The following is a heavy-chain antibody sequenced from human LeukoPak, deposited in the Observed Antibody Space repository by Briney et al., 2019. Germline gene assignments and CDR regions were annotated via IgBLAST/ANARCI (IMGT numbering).Heavy chain of an antibody. J-gene: IGHJ4*02. V-gene: IGHV3-74*01. CDR3: ARDVRGPHDF. D-gene: IGHD2/OR15-2a*01. Sequence: GGSLRLSCAASEFTLSNSWMHGVRQAPGRGLGWVSRISPDGKTDFADSVKGRFTISRDNAKNTLYLQMNSLRAEDTDVYRCARDVRGPHDFWGQGTLVTVSS. CDR2: ISPDGKT. CDR1: EFTLSNSW.